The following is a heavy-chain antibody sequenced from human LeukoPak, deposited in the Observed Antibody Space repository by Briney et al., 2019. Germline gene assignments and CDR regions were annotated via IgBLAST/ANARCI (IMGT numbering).Heavy chain of an antibody. CDR3: ARDLYSSSWNWFDP. D-gene: IGHD6-13*01. Sequence: PGGSLRLSCAASGFTFSSYAMSWVRQAPGKGLEWVSAISGSGGSTYYADSVKGRFTISRDNAKNSLYLQMNNLRAEDTAVYYCARDLYSSSWNWFDPWGQGTLVTVSS. CDR2: ISGSGGST. CDR1: GFTFSSYA. J-gene: IGHJ5*02. V-gene: IGHV3-23*01.